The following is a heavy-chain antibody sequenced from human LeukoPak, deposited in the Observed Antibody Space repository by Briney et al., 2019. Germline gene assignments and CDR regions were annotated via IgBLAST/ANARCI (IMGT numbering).Heavy chain of an antibody. CDR1: GGSISSSHYY. CDR3: AILPATDTYYYDNRGYYRPGVH. J-gene: IGHJ4*02. V-gene: IGHV4-39*07. Sequence: PSETLSLICSVSGGSISSSHYYWGFIRQPPGKGLEWIGRVYYSGSTYYNPSLRGRVIISVDTSKNQFSLKLSSATAADTAMYFCAILPATDTYYYDNRGYYRPGVHWGQGTLVTVSS. CDR2: VYYSGST. D-gene: IGHD3-22*01.